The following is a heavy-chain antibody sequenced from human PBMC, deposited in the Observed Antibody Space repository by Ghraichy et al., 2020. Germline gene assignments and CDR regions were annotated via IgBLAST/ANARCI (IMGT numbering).Heavy chain of an antibody. CDR2: MKPDGSEK. D-gene: IGHD2-2*02. V-gene: IGHV3-7*01. CDR1: GFTFDTYW. J-gene: IGHJ6*02. CDR3: VRDCRSNSCYTNRGVFHYFYGMDV. Sequence: GGSLRLSCAASGFTFDTYWMTWVRQAPGKGLEWVANMKPDGSEKYYVDSVKGRFTISSDSAKKSLFLQMNSLRAEDTAVYFCVRDCRSNSCYTNRGVFHYFYGMDVWGQGTAVTVSS.